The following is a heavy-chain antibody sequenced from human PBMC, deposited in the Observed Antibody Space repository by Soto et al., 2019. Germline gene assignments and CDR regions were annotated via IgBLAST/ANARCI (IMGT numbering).Heavy chain of an antibody. Sequence: ASVKVSCKASGYTFSSYGISWVRQAPGQGLEWMGWISGYNGNTKYAQKLQGRVTMTTDTSTSTAYVELRSLRSDDTAVYYCARCLRLFGVVIFQHYDMDVWGQGTTVTVSS. CDR2: ISGYNGNT. CDR1: GYTFSSYG. D-gene: IGHD3-3*01. V-gene: IGHV1-18*01. CDR3: ARCLRLFGVVIFQHYDMDV. J-gene: IGHJ6*01.